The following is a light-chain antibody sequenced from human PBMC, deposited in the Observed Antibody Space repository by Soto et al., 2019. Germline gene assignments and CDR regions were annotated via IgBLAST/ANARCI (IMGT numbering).Light chain of an antibody. J-gene: IGLJ1*01. CDR1: SSDSGGYQY. CDR2: DVS. Sequence: QSVLTQPASVSGSPGQSITISCTGVSSDSGGYQYVSWYQQHPGKAPKLLIYDVSNRPSGVSNRFSGSESGTTASLTISGLQADDAADYFCNSFGSSSRLEVFGTGTKVTVL. V-gene: IGLV2-14*03. CDR3: NSFGSSSRLEV.